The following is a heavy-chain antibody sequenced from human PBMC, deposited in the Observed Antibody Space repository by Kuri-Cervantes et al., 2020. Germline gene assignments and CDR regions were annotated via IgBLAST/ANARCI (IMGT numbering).Heavy chain of an antibody. CDR2: ISGSGGST. J-gene: IGHJ6*03. CDR1: GFTFSSYA. V-gene: IGHV3-23*01. Sequence: GGSLRLSCAASGFTFSSYAMSWVRQAPGKGLEWVSAISGSGGSTYYADSVKGRFTISRDNSKNTLYLQMNSLRAEDTAVYYCAKDMDLEYCSSTSCPDYYYYYMDVWGKGTTVTVSS. D-gene: IGHD2-2*01. CDR3: AKDMDLEYCSSTSCPDYYYYYMDV.